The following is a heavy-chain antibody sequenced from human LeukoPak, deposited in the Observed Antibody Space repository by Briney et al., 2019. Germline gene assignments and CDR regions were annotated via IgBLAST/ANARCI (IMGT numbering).Heavy chain of an antibody. CDR1: GFTFSSFW. CDR2: INSDGSST. D-gene: IGHD3-22*01. Sequence: PGGSLILSCAASGFTFSSFWMHWVRQAPGKGLVWVSRINSDGSSTNYADSVKGRFTISRDNAKNTLYLQMSSLRAEDTAVYYCARHAVGIGVNYWGQGTLVTVSS. J-gene: IGHJ4*02. V-gene: IGHV3-74*01. CDR3: ARHAVGIGVNY.